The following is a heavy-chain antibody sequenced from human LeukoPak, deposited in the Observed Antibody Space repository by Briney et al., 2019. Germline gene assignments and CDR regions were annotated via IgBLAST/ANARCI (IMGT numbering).Heavy chain of an antibody. CDR3: ARLKINHGWKGGMDY. J-gene: IGHJ4*02. CDR2: INWNGATT. V-gene: IGHV3-20*04. Sequence: GGSLRLSCAASGFTFDDHGMTWVRQVPGKGLEWVSNINWNGATTNYADSVKGRFTISRDNAKNSLYLQMNSLRVEDTAFYYCARLKINHGWKGGMDYWGQGTLVTVSS. CDR1: GFTFDDHG. D-gene: IGHD1-1*01.